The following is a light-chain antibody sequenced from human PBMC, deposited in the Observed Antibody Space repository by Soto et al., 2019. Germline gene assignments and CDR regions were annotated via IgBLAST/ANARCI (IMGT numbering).Light chain of an antibody. CDR3: SSYTSSTTLLYV. CDR1: SSDVGGYNY. V-gene: IGLV2-14*01. J-gene: IGLJ1*01. Sequence: QSALTQPASVSGSPGQSITISCTGTSSDVGGYNYVSWYQQHPGKAPKLMIYDVSNRPSGVSNRFSGSKSGNTASLTISGLHVEDEADYYCSSYTSSTTLLYVFGTGTKLTVL. CDR2: DVS.